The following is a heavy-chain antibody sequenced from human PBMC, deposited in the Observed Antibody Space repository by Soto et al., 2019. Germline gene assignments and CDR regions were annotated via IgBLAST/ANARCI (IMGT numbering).Heavy chain of an antibody. CDR3: GTMSIVVETAAMDV. CDR2: IYYSGST. V-gene: IGHV4-30-4*01. D-gene: IGHD2-21*01. Sequence: SEPLSLTCTVSGGSISSGDYYWSWIRQPPGKGLEWIGYIYYSGSTSYNASLKSRTSISADPSNNQFSLKLHYLTAADTAVYSCGTMSIVVETAAMDVWGHGTSVTVS. J-gene: IGHJ6*02. CDR1: GGSISSGDYY.